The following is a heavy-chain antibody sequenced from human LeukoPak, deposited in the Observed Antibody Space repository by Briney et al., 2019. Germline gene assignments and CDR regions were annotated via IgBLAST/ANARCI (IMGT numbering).Heavy chain of an antibody. Sequence: GGSLRLSCAASGFTFNYYWLTWVRQAPGKGLERVANIQQDGSEKYYVDSVKGRFIISRDNPKNSLYLQMNSLRAEDTAVYYCARVRKLRTRGVMDPLDYWGQGTLVTVSS. CDR3: ARVRKLRTRGVMDPLDY. V-gene: IGHV3-7*01. J-gene: IGHJ4*02. D-gene: IGHD3-10*01. CDR1: GFTFNYYW. CDR2: IQQDGSEK.